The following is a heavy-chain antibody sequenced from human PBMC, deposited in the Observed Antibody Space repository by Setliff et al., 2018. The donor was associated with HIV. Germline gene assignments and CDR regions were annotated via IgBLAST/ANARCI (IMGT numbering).Heavy chain of an antibody. CDR3: ARDGGGFASGTFDI. D-gene: IGHD2-15*01. V-gene: IGHV4-39*07. CDR1: GGSINSTSYY. Sequence: PSETLSLTCTVSGGSINSTSYYWGWIRQPPGNGLEWIGSIYHTGSTYYKPSLKSRVTISIDTSKDHFSLRLSSVTAADTAVYYCARDGGGFASGTFDIWGQGTKVTVSS. CDR2: IYHTGST. J-gene: IGHJ3*02.